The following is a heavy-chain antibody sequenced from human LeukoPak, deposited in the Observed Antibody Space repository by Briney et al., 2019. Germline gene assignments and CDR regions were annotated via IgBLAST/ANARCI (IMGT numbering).Heavy chain of an antibody. CDR3: AKKWSGDYDSSGVNDAFDI. J-gene: IGHJ3*02. CDR2: IRYHGSDK. CDR1: GFTFSYYA. D-gene: IGHD3-22*01. V-gene: IGHV3-30*02. Sequence: PGGSLRLSCAASGFTFSYYAMYWVRQAPGKGLEWVAFIRYHGSDKYYADSVKDRFTISRDNSKNTLSLQMNSLRAEDTAVYYCAKKWSGDYDSSGVNDAFDIWGQGTMVTVSS.